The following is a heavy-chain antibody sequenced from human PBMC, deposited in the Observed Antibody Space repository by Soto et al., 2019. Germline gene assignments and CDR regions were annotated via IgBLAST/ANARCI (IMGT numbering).Heavy chain of an antibody. CDR1: GYPFDTYG. Sequence: ASVKVSCKASGYPFDTYGINWVRQAPGQRPEWMGWISAYNGQNDYAQNFQGRVTMATDTSTNTAYMELRNLRSDDTAVYYCASDPHEFSNSYFFDPWGPGTLVTVSS. J-gene: IGHJ5*02. D-gene: IGHD2-21*01. CDR3: ASDPHEFSNSYFFDP. CDR2: ISAYNGQN. V-gene: IGHV1-18*01.